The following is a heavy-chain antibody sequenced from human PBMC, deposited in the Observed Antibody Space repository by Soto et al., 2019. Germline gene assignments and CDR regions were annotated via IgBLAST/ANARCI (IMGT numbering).Heavy chain of an antibody. Sequence: QVQLVQSGAEVKKPGASVKVSCKASGYTFTGYYMHWVRQAPGQGLEWMGWINPNSGGTNYAQKFQGWVTMTRDTSISTAYMELSRLRSDDTAVYYCAREYYGSGSYYRDYYSYGMDVWGQGTTVTVSS. D-gene: IGHD3-10*01. CDR2: INPNSGGT. V-gene: IGHV1-2*04. CDR3: AREYYGSGSYYRDYYSYGMDV. CDR1: GYTFTGYY. J-gene: IGHJ6*02.